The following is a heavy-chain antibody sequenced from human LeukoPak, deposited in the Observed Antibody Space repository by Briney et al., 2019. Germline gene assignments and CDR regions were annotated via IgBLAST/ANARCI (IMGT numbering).Heavy chain of an antibody. CDR1: GYTFTSYE. V-gene: IGHV1-8*01. J-gene: IGHJ6*03. Sequence: ASVKVSCKASGYTFTSYEINWVRQATGQGLEWMGWMNPNSGNTGYAQKFQGRVTMTRNTSISTAYMELSSLRSEDTAVYYCARGGEMATIIRYYYYMDVWGKGTTVTVSS. D-gene: IGHD5-24*01. CDR2: MNPNSGNT. CDR3: ARGGEMATIIRYYYYMDV.